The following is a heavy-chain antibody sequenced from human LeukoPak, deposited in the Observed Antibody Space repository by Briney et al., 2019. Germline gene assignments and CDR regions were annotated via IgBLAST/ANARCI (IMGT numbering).Heavy chain of an antibody. J-gene: IGHJ4*02. CDR3: ARRGGDGYFGY. CDR1: GFTFSSYA. D-gene: IGHD3-16*01. CDR2: ISGDGGST. V-gene: IGHV3-43*02. Sequence: GGSLRLSCAASGFTFSSYAMYWVRQAPGKGLEWVSFISGDGGSTYYADSVKGRFSISRDNNRNSLHLQMNSLRTEDTALYYCARRGGDGYFGYWGQGTLVTVSS.